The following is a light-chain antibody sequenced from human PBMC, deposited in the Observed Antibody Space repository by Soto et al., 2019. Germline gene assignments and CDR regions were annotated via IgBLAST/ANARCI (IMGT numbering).Light chain of an antibody. Sequence: DIQMTQSPSSLSASVGDRVTITCQASQDIRNYLNWYQQKPGKAPNLLIYDASNLRAGVPSRFSGSGSGTEFASTISSLQPEDIVTYYCQHYDHLPPLSFGGGTKVEIK. CDR2: DAS. CDR1: QDIRNY. J-gene: IGKJ4*01. V-gene: IGKV1-33*01. CDR3: QHYDHLPPLS.